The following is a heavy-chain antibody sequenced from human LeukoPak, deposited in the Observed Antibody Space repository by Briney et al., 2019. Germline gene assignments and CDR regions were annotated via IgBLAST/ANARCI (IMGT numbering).Heavy chain of an antibody. CDR1: GYTFSCYY. CDR3: ARTLPNYYYGMDV. Sequence: ASVKVSCKASGYTFSCYYMHWVRQAPGQGLEWMGWINPNSGDTNYAQKFQGRVSMTRDTSINTAYMELSRLRSDDTSVYYCARTLPNYYYGMDVWGQGTTVTVS. D-gene: IGHD1-26*01. V-gene: IGHV1-2*02. J-gene: IGHJ6*02. CDR2: INPNSGDT.